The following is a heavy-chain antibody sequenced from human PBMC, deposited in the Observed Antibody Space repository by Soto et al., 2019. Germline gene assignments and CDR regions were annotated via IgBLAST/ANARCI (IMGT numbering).Heavy chain of an antibody. CDR1: GFTFSGSA. V-gene: IGHV3-73*01. D-gene: IGHD1-26*01. CDR2: IRSKANSYAT. CDR3: TRSNTWELLDY. J-gene: IGHJ4*02. Sequence: GGSLRLSCAASGFTFSGSAMHWVRQASGKGLEWVGRIRSKANSYATAYAASVKGRFTISRDDSKNTAYLQMNSLKTEDTAVYYCTRSNTWELLDYWGQGTLVTVSS.